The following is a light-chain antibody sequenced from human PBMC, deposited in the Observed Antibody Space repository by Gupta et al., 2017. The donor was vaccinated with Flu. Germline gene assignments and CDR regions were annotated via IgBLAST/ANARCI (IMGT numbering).Light chain of an antibody. J-gene: IGLJ2*01. CDR2: SNY. V-gene: IGLV1-44*01. CDR3: AAWDDSLSGVV. CDR1: SSNIGSNP. Sequence: RVTISCSGSSSNIGSNPVNWYQQFPGTAPTLLIYSNYQRPSGVPDRFFGSKSGTSASLAISGLQSEDEADYSCAAWDDSLSGVVFGGGTKLTVL.